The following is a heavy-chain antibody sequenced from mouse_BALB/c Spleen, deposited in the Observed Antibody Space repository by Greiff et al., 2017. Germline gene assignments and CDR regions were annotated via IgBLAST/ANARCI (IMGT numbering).Heavy chain of an antibody. CDR2: IDPANGNT. V-gene: IGHV14-3*02. CDR1: GFNIKDTY. CDR3: ARDYYGNFDY. Sequence: EVQLVESGAELVKPGASVKLSCTASGFNIKDTYMHWVKQRPEQGLEWIGRIDPANGNTKYDPKFQGKATITADTSSNTAYLQLSSLTSEDTAVYYCARDYYGNFDYWGQGTTLTVSS. D-gene: IGHD2-1*01. J-gene: IGHJ2*01.